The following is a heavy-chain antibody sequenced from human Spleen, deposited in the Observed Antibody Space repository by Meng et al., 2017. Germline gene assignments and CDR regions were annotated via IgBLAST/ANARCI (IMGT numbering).Heavy chain of an antibody. CDR2: IDSDGSGT. V-gene: IGHV3-74*01. D-gene: IGHD7-27*01. CDR3: VTDYPGDCLEY. J-gene: IGHJ4*02. CDR1: GFTFSDYW. Sequence: VQLVESGGGVVESGGSLRLSSAASGFTFSDYWMSWIRQSPGKGLLWVSHIDSDGSGTTYADSVEGRFTISRDNAKNTLFLQMNSLRADDTAVYYCVTDYPGDCLEYWGQGTLVTVSS.